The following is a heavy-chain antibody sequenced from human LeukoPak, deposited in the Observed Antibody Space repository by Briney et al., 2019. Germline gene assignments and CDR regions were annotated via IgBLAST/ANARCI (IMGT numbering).Heavy chain of an antibody. CDR2: IYYSGST. J-gene: IGHJ5*02. CDR1: GGSISSYY. CDR3: ARGAAMVRGVKWFDP. Sequence: SENLSLTCTVSGGSISSYYWSWIRQPPGKGLEWIGYIYYSGSTNYNPSLKSRVTISVDTSKNQFSLKLSSVTAADTAVYYCARGAAMVRGVKWFDPWGQGTLVAVSS. V-gene: IGHV4-59*01. D-gene: IGHD3-10*01.